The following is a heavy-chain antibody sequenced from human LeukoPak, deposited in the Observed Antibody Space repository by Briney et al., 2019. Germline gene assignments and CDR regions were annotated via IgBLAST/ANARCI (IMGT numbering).Heavy chain of an antibody. CDR3: ARGQARLAWFDP. CDR1: GYSISSGYY. D-gene: IGHD6-19*01. V-gene: IGHV4-38-2*02. Sequence: PSETLSLTCTVSGYSISSGYYWGWIRQPPGKGLQWIGTIYHSGSTFYNPSLKSRVTISVDTSKNQFSLRLTSVIAADTAVYYCARGQARLAWFDPWGQGTLVTVSS. J-gene: IGHJ5*02. CDR2: IYHSGST.